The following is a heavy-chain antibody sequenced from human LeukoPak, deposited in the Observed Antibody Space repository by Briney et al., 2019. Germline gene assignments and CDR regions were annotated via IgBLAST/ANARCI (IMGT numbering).Heavy chain of an antibody. CDR3: ARSDTFGGIFDY. D-gene: IGHD3-16*01. V-gene: IGHV3-21*01. CDR2: ISSSSSYI. Sequence: GGYLRLSCAASGFTFSSYSMNWVRQAPGKGLEWVSSISSSSSYIYYADSVKGRFTISRDNAKNSLYLQMNSLRAEDTAVYYCARSDTFGGIFDYWGQGTLVTVSS. J-gene: IGHJ4*02. CDR1: GFTFSSYS.